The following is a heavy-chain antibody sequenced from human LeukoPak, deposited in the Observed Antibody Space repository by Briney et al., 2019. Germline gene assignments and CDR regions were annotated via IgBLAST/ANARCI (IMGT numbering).Heavy chain of an antibody. CDR3: ARDSGYDAFDM. CDR2: ISSSSSYI. V-gene: IGHV3-21*01. Sequence: GGSLRLSCAASGFTFSSYSMNWVRQAPGKGLEWVSSISSSSSYIYYADPVKGRFTISRDNAKNSLYLQMNSLRAEDTAVYYCARDSGYDAFDMWGQGTMVTVSS. J-gene: IGHJ3*02. D-gene: IGHD3-10*01. CDR1: GFTFSSYS.